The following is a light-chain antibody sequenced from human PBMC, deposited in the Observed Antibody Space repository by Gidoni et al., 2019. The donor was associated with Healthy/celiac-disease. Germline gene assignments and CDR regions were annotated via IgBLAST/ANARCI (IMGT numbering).Light chain of an antibody. V-gene: IGKV3-20*01. CDR2: GAS. CDR1: QSVSSSY. J-gene: IGKJ3*01. Sequence: EIVLTQAPGTLSVSPGERATLSCRASQSVSSSYLAWYQQKPGQAPRLLISGASSRATGIPDRFSGSGSGTDFTLTISRLEPEDFAVYYCQQYGSSPRFTFGPGTKVDIK. CDR3: QQYGSSPRFT.